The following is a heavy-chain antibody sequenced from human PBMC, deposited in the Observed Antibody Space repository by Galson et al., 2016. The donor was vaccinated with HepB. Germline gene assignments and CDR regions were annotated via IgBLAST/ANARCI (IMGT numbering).Heavy chain of an antibody. CDR1: GFTVSSNY. J-gene: IGHJ5*02. V-gene: IGHV3-53*01. CDR2: IHSGGTT. Sequence: LRLSCAASGFTVSSNYMSWVRQAPGKGLEWVSIIHSGGTTYYADSVKGRFTISKDNSKNTLYLQMNSLRAEDTAVYYCAKRYCSGGSCYHVDHWGQGTLVTVS. CDR3: AKRYCSGGSCYHVDH. D-gene: IGHD2-15*01.